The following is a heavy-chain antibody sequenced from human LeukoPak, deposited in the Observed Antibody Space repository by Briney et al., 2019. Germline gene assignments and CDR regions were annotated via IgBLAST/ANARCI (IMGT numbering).Heavy chain of an antibody. CDR1: VGSISSGSYY. V-gene: IGHV4-61*02. Sequence: SETLSLTCALSVGSISSGSYYWGWIRQPARKGLELVGRIYTSGSTNYNPPLKSRVTISVDTSKHQFSLKLSSVTAADTALYCCARLRGYSGYDSRRYYYGMDVWGQGSTVTVSS. CDR2: IYTSGST. D-gene: IGHD5-12*01. J-gene: IGHJ6*02. CDR3: ARLRGYSGYDSRRYYYGMDV.